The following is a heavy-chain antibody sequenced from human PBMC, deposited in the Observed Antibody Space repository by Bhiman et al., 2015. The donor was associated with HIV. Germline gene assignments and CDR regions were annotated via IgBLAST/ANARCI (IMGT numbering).Heavy chain of an antibody. J-gene: IGHJ2*01. D-gene: IGHD7-27*01. CDR1: GFTFTNYG. Sequence: EVQLLESGGDLVQPGGSLRLSCAASGFTFTNYGMSWVRQAPGMGLEWVSGMSVSGDYTYYVDSVKGRFTISRDNSKNTLYLQMNSLRAEDTAVYYCAKAETGALGWYIDLWGRGTLVTVSS. V-gene: IGHV3-23*01. CDR2: MSVSGDYT. CDR3: AKAETGALGWYIDL.